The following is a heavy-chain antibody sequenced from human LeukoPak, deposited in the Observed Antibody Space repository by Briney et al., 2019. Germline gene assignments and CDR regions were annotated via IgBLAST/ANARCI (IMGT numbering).Heavy chain of an antibody. V-gene: IGHV1-46*01. CDR2: IYPGGGST. CDR1: GYTLTSYY. J-gene: IGHJ4*02. CDR3: ARDNDFDY. D-gene: IGHD2-8*01. Sequence: ASVKVSCKASGYTLTSYYIHWVRQARGQGLEWMGIIYPGGGSTSYEQEFQGRVTMTRDMSTSTVYMELSSLRSEDTAVYYCARDNDFDYWGQGTLVTVSS.